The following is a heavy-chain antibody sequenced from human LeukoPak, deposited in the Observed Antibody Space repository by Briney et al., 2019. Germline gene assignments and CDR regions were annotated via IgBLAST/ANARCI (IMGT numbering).Heavy chain of an antibody. J-gene: IGHJ4*02. V-gene: IGHV1-8*02. Sequence: ASVKVSCKASGYTFTGYYMHWVRQATGQGLEWLGWMSPNSGDTGYAQKFQGRVTMTSDSSISTAYMELSSLRSEDTAIYYCVRTPPNWGFDYWGQGTLVTVSS. CDR3: VRTPPNWGFDY. D-gene: IGHD7-27*01. CDR2: MSPNSGDT. CDR1: GYTFTGYY.